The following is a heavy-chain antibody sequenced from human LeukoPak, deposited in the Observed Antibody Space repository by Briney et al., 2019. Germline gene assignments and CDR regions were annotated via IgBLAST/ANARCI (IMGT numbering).Heavy chain of an antibody. CDR2: IIPIFGTA. Sequence: SVKVSCKASGGTFSSYAISWVRQAPGQGLEWMGGIIPIFGTANYAQKFQGRVTITADESTSTAYMELSSLRSEDTAVYYCARSRYCSSTSCYRWFDPWGQGTLVTVSS. CDR3: ARSRYCSSTSCYRWFDP. V-gene: IGHV1-69*13. D-gene: IGHD2-2*02. J-gene: IGHJ5*02. CDR1: GGTFSSYA.